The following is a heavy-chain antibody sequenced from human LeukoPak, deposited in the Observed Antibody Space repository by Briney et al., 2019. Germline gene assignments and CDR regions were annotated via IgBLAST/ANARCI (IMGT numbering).Heavy chain of an antibody. CDR3: ARDQYCSRANCYTPLSEDY. CDR1: GGSISSYY. V-gene: IGHV4-59*01. CDR2: IYYSGST. Sequence: SETLSLTCTVSGGSISSYYWSWIRQPPGKGLEWIGYIYYSGSTNYNPSLKSRVTISVDTSKNQFSLKLSSVTAADTAVYYCARDQYCSRANCYTPLSEDYWGQGTLVTVSS. D-gene: IGHD2-2*02. J-gene: IGHJ4*02.